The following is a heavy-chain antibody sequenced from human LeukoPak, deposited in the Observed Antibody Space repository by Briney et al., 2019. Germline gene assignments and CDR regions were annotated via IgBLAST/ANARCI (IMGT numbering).Heavy chain of an antibody. CDR3: ASESPITIFGVVTSS. D-gene: IGHD3-3*01. CDR2: IYYGGST. V-gene: IGHV4-31*03. CDR1: GGSISSGGYY. J-gene: IGHJ4*02. Sequence: KTSETLSLTCTVSGGSISSGGYYWSWIRQHPGKGLEWIGYIYYGGSTYYNPSLKSRVTISVDTSKNQFSLKLSSVTAADTAVYYCASESPITIFGVVTSSWGQGTLVTVSS.